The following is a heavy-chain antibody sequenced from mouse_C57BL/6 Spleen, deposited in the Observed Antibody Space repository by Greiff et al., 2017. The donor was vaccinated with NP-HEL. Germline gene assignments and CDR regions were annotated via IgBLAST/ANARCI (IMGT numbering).Heavy chain of an antibody. Sequence: QVQLQQSGAELVRPGTSVKVSCKASGYAFTNYLIEWVKQRPGQGLEWIGVINPGSGGTNYNEKFKGKATLTADKSSSTAYMQLSSLTSEDSAVYICAKYPAYYGSSSSYSKDYWGQGTSVTVSS. CDR2: INPGSGGT. CDR3: AKYPAYYGSSSSYSKDY. CDR1: GYAFTNYL. V-gene: IGHV1-54*01. D-gene: IGHD1-1*01. J-gene: IGHJ4*01.